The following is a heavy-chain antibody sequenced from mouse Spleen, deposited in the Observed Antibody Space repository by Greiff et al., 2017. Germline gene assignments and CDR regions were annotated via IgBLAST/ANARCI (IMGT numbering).Heavy chain of an antibody. CDR2: INPNNGGT. CDR3: ARPLRGFYWYFDV. Sequence: EVQLQQSGPELVKPGASVKIPCKASGYTFTDYNMDWVKQSHGKSLEWIGDINPNNGGTNYNQKFKGKATLTVDKSSSTAYMELRSLTSEDTAVYYCARPLRGFYWYFDVWGAGTTVTVSS. CDR1: GYTFTDYN. V-gene: IGHV1-18*01. D-gene: IGHD1-1*01. J-gene: IGHJ1*01.